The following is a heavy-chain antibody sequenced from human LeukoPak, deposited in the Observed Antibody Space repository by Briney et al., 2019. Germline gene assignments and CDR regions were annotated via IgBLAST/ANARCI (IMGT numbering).Heavy chain of an antibody. CDR1: GFTLSSYA. Sequence: GGSLTLSCAASGFTLSSYAMHWVRQAPGKGLEWVAVISYDGSNKYYADSVKGRFTNSRDNSNNTLYLQMNSLRAEDTAVYYCARDRKVYYYGSGPDAFDIWGQGTMVTVSS. D-gene: IGHD3-10*01. CDR2: ISYDGSNK. J-gene: IGHJ3*02. CDR3: ARDRKVYYYGSGPDAFDI. V-gene: IGHV3-30-3*01.